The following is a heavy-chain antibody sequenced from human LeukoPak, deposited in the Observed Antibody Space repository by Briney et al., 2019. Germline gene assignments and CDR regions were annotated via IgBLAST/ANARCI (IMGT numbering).Heavy chain of an antibody. D-gene: IGHD5-18*01. CDR2: IYTSGST. CDR1: GGSISSGSYY. CDR3: ARGSGYGDAFDI. J-gene: IGHJ3*02. Sequence: SQTLSLTCTVSGGSISSGSYYWSWIRQPAGKGLEWIGRIYTSGSTNYNPSLKSRVTISVDTSKNQFSLKLSSVTAADTAVYYCARGSGYGDAFDIWGQGTMVTVSS. V-gene: IGHV4-61*02.